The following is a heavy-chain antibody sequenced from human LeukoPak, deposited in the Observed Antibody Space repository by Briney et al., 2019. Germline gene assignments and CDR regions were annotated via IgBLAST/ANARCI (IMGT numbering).Heavy chain of an antibody. Sequence: PGGSLRLSCAASGFTLSTYSMNWVRPAPGKGVEWVSYIDTGTSTIYYADPVKGRFTISKDNAKNSPYLQMNSLRTEDTAVYYCARWAFIVGATNDAFDIWGQGTMVTVSS. CDR2: IDTGTSTI. CDR1: GFTLSTYS. J-gene: IGHJ3*02. D-gene: IGHD1-26*01. CDR3: ARWAFIVGATNDAFDI. V-gene: IGHV3-48*01.